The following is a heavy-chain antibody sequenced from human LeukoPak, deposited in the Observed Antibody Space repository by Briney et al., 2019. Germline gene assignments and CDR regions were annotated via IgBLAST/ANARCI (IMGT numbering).Heavy chain of an antibody. CDR1: GYTFTDYQ. J-gene: IGHJ4*02. CDR3: ARRYSPTVPFDY. V-gene: IGHV1-2*02. CDR2: IDPNNGGA. D-gene: IGHD2-15*01. Sequence: GASVKVSCKASGYTFTDYQVYWVRQAPGQGLEWMGWIDPNNGGAHYAQKFQGRVTMTRDTSISTAYMELSRLGSDDTAVYYCARRYSPTVPFDYWGQGTLVTVSS.